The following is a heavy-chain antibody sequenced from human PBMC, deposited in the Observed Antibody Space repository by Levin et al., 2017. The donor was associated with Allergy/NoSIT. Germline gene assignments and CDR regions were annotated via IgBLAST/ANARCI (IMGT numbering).Heavy chain of an antibody. CDR3: ARDYSGYDLGNGAFDI. J-gene: IGHJ3*02. D-gene: IGHD5-12*01. CDR1: GGSISSGGYY. V-gene: IGHV4-31*03. CDR2: IYYSGST. Sequence: SETLSLTCTVSGGSISSGGYYWSWIRQHPGKGLEWIGYIYYSGSTYYNPSLKSRVTISVDTSKNQFSLKLSSVTAADTAVYYCARDYSGYDLGNGAFDIWGQATMVTVSS.